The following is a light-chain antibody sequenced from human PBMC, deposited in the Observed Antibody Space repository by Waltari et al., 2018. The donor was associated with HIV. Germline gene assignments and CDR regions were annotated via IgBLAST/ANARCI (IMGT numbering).Light chain of an antibody. J-gene: IGLJ1*01. CDR3: AAWDDSLNGHYV. CDR2: RHN. V-gene: IGLV1-44*01. CDR1: SPNIGSNP. Sequence: QSVLTQPPSASGTPGQRVTISCSGSSPNIGSNPVNWYQQLPGTAPNLLIYRHNHRPSGVPDRFSGSKSGTSASLAISGLQSEDEADYYCAAWDDSLNGHYVFGTGTKVTVL.